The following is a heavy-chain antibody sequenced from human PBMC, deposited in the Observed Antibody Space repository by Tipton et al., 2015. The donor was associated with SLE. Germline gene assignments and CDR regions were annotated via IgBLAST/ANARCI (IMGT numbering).Heavy chain of an antibody. CDR1: TGAISIYY. CDR3: ARHSGSPYYFHF. D-gene: IGHD1-26*01. Sequence: TLSLTCTVSTGAISIYYWRWIRQPPGKGLEWIGNIYYTGRTHYNPSLESRFTLSVDTSKNQFSLNMASVTAADTAIYYCARHSGSPYYFHFWGLGSLVT. J-gene: IGHJ4*02. CDR2: IYYTGRT. V-gene: IGHV4-59*08.